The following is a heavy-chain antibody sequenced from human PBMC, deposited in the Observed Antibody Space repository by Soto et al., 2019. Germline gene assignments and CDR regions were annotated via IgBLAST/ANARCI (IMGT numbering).Heavy chain of an antibody. CDR1: GFTFSSYA. J-gene: IGHJ6*03. CDR2: ISGSGGST. V-gene: IGHV3-23*01. D-gene: IGHD6-19*01. CDR3: AKVTAVAGTHYYYYYYMDV. Sequence: GGSLRLSCAASGFTFSSYAMSWVRQAPGKGLEWVSAISGSGGSTYYADSVKGRFTISRDNSKNTLYLQMNSLRAEDTAVYYCAKVTAVAGTHYYYYYYMDVWGKGTTVTVSS.